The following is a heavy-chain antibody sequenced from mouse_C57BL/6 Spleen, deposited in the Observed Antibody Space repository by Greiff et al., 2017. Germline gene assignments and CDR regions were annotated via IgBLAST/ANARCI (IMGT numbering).Heavy chain of an antibody. CDR3: ARDRQPWYYFDY. CDR2: ISDGGSYT. D-gene: IGHD3-2*01. J-gene: IGHJ2*01. Sequence: EVKLVESGGGLVKPGGSLKLSCAASGFTFSSYAMSWVRQTPEKRLEWVATISDGGSYTYYPDNVKGRFTISRDNAKNNLYLQMSHLKSEDTAMYYCARDRQPWYYFDYWGQGTTLTVSS. CDR1: GFTFSSYA. V-gene: IGHV5-4*01.